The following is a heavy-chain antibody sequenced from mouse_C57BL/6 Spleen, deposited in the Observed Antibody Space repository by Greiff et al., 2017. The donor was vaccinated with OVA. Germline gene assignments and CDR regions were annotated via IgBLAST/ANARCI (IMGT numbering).Heavy chain of an antibody. V-gene: IGHV1-64*01. CDR3: ARYPTVVAPYAMDY. CDR2: IHPNSGST. D-gene: IGHD1-1*01. J-gene: IGHJ4*01. Sequence: QVQLQQPGAELVKPGASVKLSCKASGYTFTSYWMHWVKQRPGQGLEWIGMIHPNSGSTNYNEKFKSKAPMTVDKSSSTAYMQLSSLTSEDSAVYYCARYPTVVAPYAMDYWGQGTSVTVSS. CDR1: GYTFTSYW.